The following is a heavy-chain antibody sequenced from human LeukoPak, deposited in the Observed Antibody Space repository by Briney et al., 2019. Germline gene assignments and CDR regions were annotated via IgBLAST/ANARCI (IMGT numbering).Heavy chain of an antibody. Sequence: SSETLSLTCAVYGASLRGHYWSWIRQPPGKGLEWLGEINHSGSTNYNPSLKSRVTISVDTSKIQFSLKLNSVTAADTAVYNCARGRRGTMVRGVNYDYGMDVWGQGTTVTVSS. V-gene: IGHV4-34*01. J-gene: IGHJ6*02. CDR3: ARGRRGTMVRGVNYDYGMDV. D-gene: IGHD3-10*01. CDR2: INHSGST. CDR1: GASLRGHY.